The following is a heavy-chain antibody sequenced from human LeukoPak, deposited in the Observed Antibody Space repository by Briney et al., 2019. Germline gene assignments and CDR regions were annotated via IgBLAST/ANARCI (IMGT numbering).Heavy chain of an antibody. J-gene: IGHJ4*02. V-gene: IGHV3-23*01. CDR3: AKRPNSFFGSGGYFDY. Sequence: GGSLRLSCAASGFTFSSYAMSWVRQAPGKGLEWVSAISGSGGSTYYVDSVKGRFTISRDNSKNTLYLQMNSLRAEDTAVYYCAKRPNSFFGSGGYFDYWGQGTLVTVSS. CDR1: GFTFSSYA. D-gene: IGHD4-23*01. CDR2: ISGSGGST.